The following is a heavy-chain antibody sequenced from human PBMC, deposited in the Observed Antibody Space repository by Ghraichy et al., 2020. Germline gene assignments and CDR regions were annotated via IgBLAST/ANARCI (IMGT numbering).Heavy chain of an antibody. CDR2: TRNKANSYTT. V-gene: IGHV3-72*01. J-gene: IGHJ6*02. D-gene: IGHD4-23*01. CDR3: ARGPGVNSNDHYHYGMDV. CDR1: GFTFSDHY. Sequence: GGSLRLSCAASGFTFSDHYMDWVRQAPGKGLEWVGRTRNKANSYTTEYAASVKGRFTISRDDSKNSLYLQMNSLKTEDTAVYYCARGPGVNSNDHYHYGMDVWGQGTTVTVSS.